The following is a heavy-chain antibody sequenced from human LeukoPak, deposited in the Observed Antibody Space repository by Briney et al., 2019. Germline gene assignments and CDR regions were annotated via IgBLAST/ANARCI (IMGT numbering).Heavy chain of an antibody. CDR2: IYYSGST. CDR3: ARHKPVKRITMIVGPFDY. J-gene: IGHJ4*02. Sequence: SETLSLTCTVSGGSISSSSYYWGWIRQPPGKGLEWIGSIYYSGSTYYNPSLKSRVTISVDTSKNQFSLKLSSVTAADTAVYYCARHKPVKRITMIVGPFDYWGQGALVTVSS. V-gene: IGHV4-39*01. D-gene: IGHD3-22*01. CDR1: GGSISSSSYY.